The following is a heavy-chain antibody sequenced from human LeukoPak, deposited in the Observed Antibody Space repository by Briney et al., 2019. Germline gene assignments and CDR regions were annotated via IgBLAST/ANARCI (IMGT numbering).Heavy chain of an antibody. J-gene: IGHJ4*02. CDR3: ARATYTAMVTWFDY. Sequence: ASVKVSCKASGYTFTSYDINWVRQATGQGLEWMGWMNPNSGNTGYAQKFQGRVTMTRNTSISTAYMELSSLRSEDTAVYYCARATYTAMVTWFDYWGQGTLVTVSS. V-gene: IGHV1-8*01. D-gene: IGHD5-18*01. CDR1: GYTFTSYD. CDR2: MNPNSGNT.